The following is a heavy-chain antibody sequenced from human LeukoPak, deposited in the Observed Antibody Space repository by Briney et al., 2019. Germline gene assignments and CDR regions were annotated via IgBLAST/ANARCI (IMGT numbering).Heavy chain of an antibody. J-gene: IGHJ3*02. V-gene: IGHV1-2*02. CDR1: GYTFTGYY. CDR3: ARDRNSGSSLDI. CDR2: IYPYSGDT. D-gene: IGHD6-6*01. Sequence: ASVKVSCKASGYTFTGYYIHWVRLAPGQGLEWMGWIYPYSGDTNYAQNFQGRLTMTRDTSISTAYMELSSLKSDDTYVYYCARDRNSGSSLDIWGQGTMLTLSS.